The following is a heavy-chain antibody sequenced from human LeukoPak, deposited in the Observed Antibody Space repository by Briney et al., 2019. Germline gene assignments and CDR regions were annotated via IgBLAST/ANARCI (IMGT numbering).Heavy chain of an antibody. J-gene: IGHJ4*02. Sequence: GGSLRLSCTASGFTFSSHWMTWVRQPPGKGLEWVANIKEDGSVKYYVDSVKGRFSISRDNTKSALYLQVDSLRADDTAVYFCARDSTWRLDYWGQGTLITVSS. CDR1: GFTFSSHW. CDR3: ARDSTWRLDY. V-gene: IGHV3-7*03. CDR2: IKEDGSVK. D-gene: IGHD5-12*01.